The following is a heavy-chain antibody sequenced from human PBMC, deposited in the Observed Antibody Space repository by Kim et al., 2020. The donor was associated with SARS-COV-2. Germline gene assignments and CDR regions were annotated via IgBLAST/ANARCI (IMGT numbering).Heavy chain of an antibody. V-gene: IGHV3-48*04. J-gene: IGHJ6*02. CDR1: GFTFSAYS. CDR3: TRDATLGYDIDV. Sequence: GGSLRLSCAASGFTFSAYSVNWVRQAPGKGLEWVSHISTTSCTIYYADSVKGRFTISRDNAKNSLYLQMNSLRAEDTAVYYCTRDATLGYDIDVWGQGTTVTVSS. D-gene: IGHD2-15*01. CDR2: ISTTSCTI.